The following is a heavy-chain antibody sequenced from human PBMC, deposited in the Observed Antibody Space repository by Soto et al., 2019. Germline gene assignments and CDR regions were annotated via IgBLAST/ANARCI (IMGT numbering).Heavy chain of an antibody. CDR1: GFTFDDYG. CDR2: INWNGGST. CDR3: AREEGLWFGELLWYYYMDV. J-gene: IGHJ6*03. D-gene: IGHD3-10*01. V-gene: IGHV3-20*01. Sequence: GGSLRLSCAASGFTFDDYGMSWVRQAPGKGLEWVSGINWNGGSTGYADSVKGRFTISRDNAKNSLYLQMNSLRAEDTALYHCAREEGLWFGELLWYYYMDVWGKGTTVTVSS.